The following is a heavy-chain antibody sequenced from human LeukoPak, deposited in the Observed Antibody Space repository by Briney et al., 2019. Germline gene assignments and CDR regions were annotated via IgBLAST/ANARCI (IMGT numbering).Heavy chain of an antibody. CDR3: AKVGRSVVKPIVGGIDY. J-gene: IGHJ4*02. D-gene: IGHD4-23*01. Sequence: GGSLRLSCAASGFTFSYAWMSWVRQAPGKGLEWVGRIKSKTDGGTTDYAAPVKGRFTISRDDSKNTLYLQMNSLRAEDTAVYYCAKVGRSVVKPIVGGIDYWGQGTLVTVSS. CDR2: IKSKTDGGTT. V-gene: IGHV3-15*01. CDR1: GFTFSYAW.